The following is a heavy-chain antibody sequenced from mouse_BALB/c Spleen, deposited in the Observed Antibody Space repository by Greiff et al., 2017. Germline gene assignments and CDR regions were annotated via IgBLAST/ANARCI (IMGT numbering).Heavy chain of an antibody. D-gene: IGHD3-3*01. CDR3: ARRDSLYWYFDV. V-gene: IGHV2-2*02. Sequence: VKLMESGPGLVQPSQSLSITCTVSGFSLTSYGVHWVRQSPGKGLEWLGVIWSGGSTDYNAAFISRLSISKDNSKSQVFFKMNSLQANDTAIYYCARRDSLYWYFDVWGAGTTVTVSS. CDR2: IWSGGST. CDR1: GFSLTSYG. J-gene: IGHJ1*01.